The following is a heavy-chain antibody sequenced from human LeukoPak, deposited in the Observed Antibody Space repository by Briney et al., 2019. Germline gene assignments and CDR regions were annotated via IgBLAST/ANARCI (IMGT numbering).Heavy chain of an antibody. CDR3: ARDARLLGFDY. D-gene: IGHD1-26*01. CDR1: GFTVSSNY. CDR2: IYSGGST. V-gene: IGHV3-66*01. J-gene: IGHJ4*02. Sequence: GGSLRLSCAASGFTVSSNYMSWVRQAPGKGLEWVSVIYSGGSTCYADSVKGRFTISRDNSKNTLYLQMNSLRAEDTAVYYCARDARLLGFDYWGQGTLVTVSS.